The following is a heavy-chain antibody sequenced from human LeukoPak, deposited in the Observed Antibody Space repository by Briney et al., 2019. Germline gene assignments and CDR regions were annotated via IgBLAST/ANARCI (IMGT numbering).Heavy chain of an antibody. Sequence: ASVKVSCKASGYTFTSYGISWVRQAPGQGLEWRGWISAYNGNTNYAQKLQGRVTMTTDTSTSTAYMELRSLRSDDTAVYYCARVSMVRGVIITGVWFDPWGQGTLVTVSS. V-gene: IGHV1-18*01. J-gene: IGHJ5*02. D-gene: IGHD3-10*01. CDR2: ISAYNGNT. CDR3: ARVSMVRGVIITGVWFDP. CDR1: GYTFTSYG.